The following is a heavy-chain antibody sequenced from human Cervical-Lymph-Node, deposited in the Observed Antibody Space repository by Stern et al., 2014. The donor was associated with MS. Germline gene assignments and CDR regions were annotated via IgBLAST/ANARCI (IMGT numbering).Heavy chain of an antibody. J-gene: IGHJ5*02. CDR2: IFPVFGTP. CDR1: GGTFSKVP. D-gene: IGHD6-13*01. Sequence: VQLVESGAEVTKPGASVKVSCKASGGTFSKVPSSWVRQAPGQGLEGMGGIFPVFGTPTYAQEFRGRVTITADVSTSTVYMELSSLRSDDTAVYYCALSSETSDRWYSLGYDLWGQGTLVTVSS. V-gene: IGHV1-69*01. CDR3: ALSSETSDRWYSLGYDL.